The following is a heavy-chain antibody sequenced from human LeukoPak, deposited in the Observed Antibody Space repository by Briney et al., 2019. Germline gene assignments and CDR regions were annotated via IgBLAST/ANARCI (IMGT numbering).Heavy chain of an antibody. CDR1: GYTLTGFH. Sequence: ASVKVSCKASGYTLTGFHMHWERQAPGQGLEWMGRINPNSGGTNYAQKFQGWVTMTRDTSISTAYMELRRLRSDDTAVYFCAREGVTLDFDYWGQGTLVTVSS. D-gene: IGHD3-10*01. V-gene: IGHV1-2*04. CDR2: INPNSGGT. J-gene: IGHJ4*02. CDR3: AREGVTLDFDY.